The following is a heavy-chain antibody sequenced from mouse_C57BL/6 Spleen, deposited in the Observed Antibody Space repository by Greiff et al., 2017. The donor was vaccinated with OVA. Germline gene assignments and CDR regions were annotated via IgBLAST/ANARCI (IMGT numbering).Heavy chain of an antibody. CDR1: GFTFSSYA. V-gene: IGHV5-9-1*02. Sequence: EVQVVESGEGLVKPGGSLKLSCAASGFTFSSYAMSWVRQTPEKRLEWVAYISSGGDYIYYADTVKGRFTISRANARNTLYLQMSSLKSEDTAMYYCTREGYSNYVGYAMDYWGQGTSVTVSS. J-gene: IGHJ4*01. D-gene: IGHD2-5*01. CDR3: TREGYSNYVGYAMDY. CDR2: ISSGGDYI.